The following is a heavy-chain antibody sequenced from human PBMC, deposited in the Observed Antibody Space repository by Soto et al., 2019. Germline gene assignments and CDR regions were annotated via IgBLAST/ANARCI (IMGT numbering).Heavy chain of an antibody. J-gene: IGHJ4*02. CDR2: FSFYNGNT. CDR1: GDTITNYG. CDR3: ASATSIAVAGKES. V-gene: IGHV1-18*01. Sequence: QVQLVQSGGEVRKPGASVKVSCKASGDTITNYGISWVRQARGQGLEWMGWFSFYNGNTKYAQNLQGRVTLTTDTSTSTAYMELRSLRSDDTAVYYCASATSIAVAGKESWGQGTLVTVSS. D-gene: IGHD6-19*01.